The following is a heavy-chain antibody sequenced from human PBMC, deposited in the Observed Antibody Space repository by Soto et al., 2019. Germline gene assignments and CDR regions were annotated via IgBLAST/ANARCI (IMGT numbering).Heavy chain of an antibody. Sequence: ETLSLTCTVSNGSVSSGTYPWSWVRQPPGKGLEWVSAIGASGAGTYYADSVKGRFTISRDNSKNTLHLQMNSLRAEDTAVYYCALRKTGSYFDYWGQGTLVTVSS. J-gene: IGHJ4*02. CDR1: NGSVSSGTYP. V-gene: IGHV3-23*01. D-gene: IGHD1-26*01. CDR2: IGASGAGT. CDR3: ALRKTGSYFDY.